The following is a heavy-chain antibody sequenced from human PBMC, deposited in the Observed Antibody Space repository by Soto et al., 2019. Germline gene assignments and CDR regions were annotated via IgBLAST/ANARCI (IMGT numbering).Heavy chain of an antibody. Sequence: EVQLVESGGGLVKPGGSLRLSCAASGFTFSNAWMSWVRQAPGKGLEWVGRIKSKTDGGTTDYAAPVKGRFTISRDDSKNTLYLQMNSLKTEDTAVYYCTTDETYSSGWYGETRPHYWGQGTLVTVSS. D-gene: IGHD6-19*01. CDR3: TTDETYSSGWYGETRPHY. V-gene: IGHV3-15*01. CDR2: IKSKTDGGTT. CDR1: GFTFSNAW. J-gene: IGHJ4*02.